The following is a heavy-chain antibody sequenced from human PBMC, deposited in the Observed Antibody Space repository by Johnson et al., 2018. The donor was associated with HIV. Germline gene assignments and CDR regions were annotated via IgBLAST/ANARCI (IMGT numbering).Heavy chain of an antibody. D-gene: IGHD3-22*01. CDR3: RDNAKNSLYLQMNSLRAEDTAVYYCARGFHRGGAFDI. Sequence: VQLVESGGGLVQPGGSLRLSCAASGFTFGSYWMSWVRQAPGKGLEWVANIKQDGSEKYYVNLPFTGAAYSVVSRISSDGTDTYYADSVKGRFTISRDNAKNSLYLQMNSLRAEDTAVYYCARGFHRGGAFDIWGQGTMVTVSS. V-gene: IGHV3-7*02. CDR1: GFTFGSYW. J-gene: IGHJ3*02. CDR2: IKQDGSEK.